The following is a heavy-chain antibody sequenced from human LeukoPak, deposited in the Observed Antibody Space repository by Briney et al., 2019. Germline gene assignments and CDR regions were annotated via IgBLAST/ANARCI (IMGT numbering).Heavy chain of an antibody. Sequence: SETLSLTCTVSGGSISSYYWSWIRQPPGKGLEWIGYIYYSGSTNYNPSLKSRVTISVDTSKNQFSLKLSSVTAADTAVYYCARGHYYDILTGYYTYYFDYWGQGTLVTVSS. CDR2: IYYSGST. J-gene: IGHJ4*02. V-gene: IGHV4-59*01. CDR3: ARGHYYDILTGYYTYYFDY. CDR1: GGSISSYY. D-gene: IGHD3-9*01.